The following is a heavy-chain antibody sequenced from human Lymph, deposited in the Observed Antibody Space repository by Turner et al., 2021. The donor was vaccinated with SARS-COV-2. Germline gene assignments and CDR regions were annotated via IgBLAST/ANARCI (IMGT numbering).Heavy chain of an antibody. J-gene: IGHJ4*02. CDR1: GGSISSGGYY. V-gene: IGHV4-31*03. CDR2: IYYSGST. Sequence: QVQLQESGPGLVKPSQTLSLTCTVSGGSISSGGYYWSWIRQHPGKGLEWIGYIYYSGSTYYNPSLKSRVSISVDTSKNQFSLKLSSVTDADTAVYYCARDYGGNSNYFDYWGQGTLVTVSS. D-gene: IGHD4-17*01. CDR3: ARDYGGNSNYFDY.